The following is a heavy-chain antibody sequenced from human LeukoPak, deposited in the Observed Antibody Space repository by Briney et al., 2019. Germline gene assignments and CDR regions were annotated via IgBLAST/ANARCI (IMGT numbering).Heavy chain of an antibody. CDR1: EFTFSSYE. CDR3: ARDYGDYPFDY. CDR2: IWYDGSNK. J-gene: IGHJ4*02. V-gene: IGHV3-33*08. D-gene: IGHD4-17*01. Sequence: GGSLRLSCAASEFTFSSYEMTWVRQAPGKGLEWVAVIWYDGSNKYYADSVKGRFTISRDNSKNTLYLQMNSLRAEDTAVYYCARDYGDYPFDYWGQGTLVTVSS.